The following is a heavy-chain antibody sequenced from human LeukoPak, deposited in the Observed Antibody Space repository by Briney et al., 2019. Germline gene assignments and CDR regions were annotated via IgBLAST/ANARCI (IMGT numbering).Heavy chain of an antibody. Sequence: AGGSLRLSCAASGFTFSTYAMSWVRQAPGKGLEWVSGLSGSGSSAYYADSVKGRFTISRDNSKNTLYLQMNSPRPEDTAVYYCAKGLTNLGDDWGQGTLVTVSS. CDR2: LSGSGSSA. CDR3: AKGLTNLGDD. V-gene: IGHV3-23*01. D-gene: IGHD3-9*01. J-gene: IGHJ4*02. CDR1: GFTFSTYA.